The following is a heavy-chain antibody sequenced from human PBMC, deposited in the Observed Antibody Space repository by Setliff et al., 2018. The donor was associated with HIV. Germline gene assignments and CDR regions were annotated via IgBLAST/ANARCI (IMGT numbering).Heavy chain of an antibody. CDR2: IWYDESNK. J-gene: IGHJ4*02. V-gene: IGHV3-33*08. Sequence: GGSLRLSCAASGFTFSSYWMHWVRQAPGKGLEWVAVIWYDESNKYYADSVKGRFTTSRDNAKNTLYLQMNSLRAEDTAVYYCASTYYDFWSAYLDYWGQGTLVTVSS. D-gene: IGHD3-3*01. CDR3: ASTYYDFWSAYLDY. CDR1: GFTFSSYW.